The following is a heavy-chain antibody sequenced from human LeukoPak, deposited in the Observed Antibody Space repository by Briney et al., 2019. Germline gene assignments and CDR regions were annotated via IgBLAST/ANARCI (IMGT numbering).Heavy chain of an antibody. V-gene: IGHV1-8*01. J-gene: IGHJ3*02. CDR3: ARETTGTTLYAFDI. CDR1: GYTFTSYD. CDR2: MNPNSGNT. Sequence: ASVKVSCKASGYTFTSYDINWVRQATGQGLEWMGWMNPNSGNTGYAQKFQGWVTMTRDTSISTAYMELSRLRSDDTAVYYCARETTGTTLYAFDIWGQGTMVTVSS. D-gene: IGHD1-1*01.